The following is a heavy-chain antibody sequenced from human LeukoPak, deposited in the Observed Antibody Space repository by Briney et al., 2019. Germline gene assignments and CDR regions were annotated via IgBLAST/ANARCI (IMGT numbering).Heavy chain of an antibody. CDR2: ITYGGGNK. CDR1: RFTFNSYG. J-gene: IGHJ4*02. Sequence: PGVSLTLSCAASRFTFNSYGMHGVRQAPGKGLEWVSVITYGGGNKYYADSVKGRFTISRDNSKNTLYLQMNSLRAEDTAVYYCAKDGGYWGQGTLVTVSS. CDR3: AKDGGY. D-gene: IGHD3-16*01. V-gene: IGHV3-30*18.